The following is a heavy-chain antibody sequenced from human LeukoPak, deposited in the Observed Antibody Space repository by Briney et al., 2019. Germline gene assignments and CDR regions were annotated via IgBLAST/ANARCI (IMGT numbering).Heavy chain of an antibody. D-gene: IGHD3-16*01. CDR1: GFTFSSYE. Sequence: GGSLRLSCAASGFTFSSYEMNWVRQAPGKGLEWVSYISSSGSTIYYADSVKGRFTISRDNAKNTLYLQMNSLRAEDTAVYYCARAERGSFDYWGQGTLVTVSS. CDR3: ARAERGSFDY. CDR2: ISSSGSTI. J-gene: IGHJ4*02. V-gene: IGHV3-48*03.